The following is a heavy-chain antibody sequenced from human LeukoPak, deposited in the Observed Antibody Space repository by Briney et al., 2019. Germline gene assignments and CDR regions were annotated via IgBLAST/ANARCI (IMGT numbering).Heavy chain of an antibody. CDR2: ISYDGSNK. CDR3: AKDCITGRIYYGMDV. CDR1: GFTFSSYG. J-gene: IGHJ6*02. D-gene: IGHD1-20*01. Sequence: GGSLRLSCAASGFTFSSYGMHWVRQAPGKGLEWVAVISYDGSNKYYADSVKGRFTISRDNSKNTLYLQMNSLRAEDTAVYYCAKDCITGRIYYGMDVWGQGTTATVSS. V-gene: IGHV3-30*18.